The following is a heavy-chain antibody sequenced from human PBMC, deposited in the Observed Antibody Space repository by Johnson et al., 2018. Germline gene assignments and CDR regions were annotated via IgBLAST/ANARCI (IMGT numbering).Heavy chain of an antibody. J-gene: IGHJ3*02. D-gene: IGHD6-19*01. CDR2: ISSSSSYI. CDR1: GFTFSTYS. CDR3: ARDSGKVAGPSFFDAFGI. Sequence: VQLVESGGGLVKPGGSLRLSCAASGFTFSTYSMTWVRQAPGKGLEWVSSISSSSSYIYYADSMKGRFTISRDNAKNSLYLQMNSLRAEDTAVFYCARDSGKVAGPSFFDAFGIWGQGTMVTVSS. V-gene: IGHV3-21*06.